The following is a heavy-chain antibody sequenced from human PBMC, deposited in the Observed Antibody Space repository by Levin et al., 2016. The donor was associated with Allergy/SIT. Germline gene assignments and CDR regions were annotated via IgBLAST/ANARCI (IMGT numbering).Heavy chain of an antibody. J-gene: IGHJ4*02. CDR2: INPNSGGT. V-gene: IGHV1-2*02. D-gene: IGHD1-26*01. CDR3: ARGGGSYYGGDY. Sequence: WVRQAPGQGLEWMGWINPNSGGTNYAQKFQGRVTMTRDTSISTAYMELSRLRSDDTAVYYCARGGGSYYGGDYWGQGTLVTVSS.